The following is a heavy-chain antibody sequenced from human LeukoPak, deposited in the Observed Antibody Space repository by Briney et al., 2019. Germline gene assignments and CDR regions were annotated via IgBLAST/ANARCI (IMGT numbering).Heavy chain of an antibody. Sequence: SETLSLTCAVYGGSFSGYYWSWIRHPPGKGLEWIGEINHSGSTNYNPSLKSRVTLSVDTSKNQFSLKLSSVTAADTAVYYCARGRRPLLGYCSSTSCAKYSPFDYWGQGTLVTVSS. CDR3: ARGRRPLLGYCSSTSCAKYSPFDY. J-gene: IGHJ4*02. V-gene: IGHV4-34*01. D-gene: IGHD2-2*01. CDR1: GGSFSGYY. CDR2: INHSGST.